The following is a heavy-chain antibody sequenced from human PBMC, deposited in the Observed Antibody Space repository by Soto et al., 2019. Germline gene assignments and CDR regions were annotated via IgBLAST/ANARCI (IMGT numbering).Heavy chain of an antibody. CDR1: GGALSSYY. J-gene: IGHJ4*02. Sequence: SETLSLTCTVSGGALSSYYWSWIRQPPGKGLEWIGYIYYTGSTNYNPSLKSRVTISVDTSKNQFSLKLSSVTAADTAVYYCARVVLSVTGTRRTLDYWGQGTLVTVSS. V-gene: IGHV4-59*01. D-gene: IGHD6-19*01. CDR2: IYYTGST. CDR3: ARVVLSVTGTRRTLDY.